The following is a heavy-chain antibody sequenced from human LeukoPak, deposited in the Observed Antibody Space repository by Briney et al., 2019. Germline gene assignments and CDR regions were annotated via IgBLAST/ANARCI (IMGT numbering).Heavy chain of an antibody. V-gene: IGHV1-46*01. CDR1: GYTFTSYD. CDR3: ARADSSSYYAPDFQH. CDR2: INPSGGST. Sequence: ASVKVSCKASGYTFTSYDINWVRQAPGQGLEWMGIINPSGGSTSYAQKFQGRVTMTRDMSTSTVYMELSSLRSEDTAVYYCARADSSSYYAPDFQHWGQGTLVTVSS. D-gene: IGHD3-22*01. J-gene: IGHJ1*01.